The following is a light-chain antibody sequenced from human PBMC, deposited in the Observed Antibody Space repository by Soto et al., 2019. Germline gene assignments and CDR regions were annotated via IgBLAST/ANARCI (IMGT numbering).Light chain of an antibody. CDR2: DTN. CDR3: ATWDDSLSAAG. J-gene: IGLJ1*01. Sequence: QSVLTQPPSVSAAPGQTVTISCSGTSSNIGNNYVSWYQHLPGTAPKLLISDTNNRPSGIPDRFSGSKSGTSATLAITGLQTGDEADYYCATWDDSLSAAGFGPGTKVTVL. CDR1: SSNIGNNY. V-gene: IGLV1-51*01.